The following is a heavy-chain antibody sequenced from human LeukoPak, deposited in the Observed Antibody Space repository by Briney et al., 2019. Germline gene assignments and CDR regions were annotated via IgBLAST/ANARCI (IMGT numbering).Heavy chain of an antibody. CDR1: GYTFTSYD. V-gene: IGHV1-8*01. CDR2: MNPNSGNT. J-gene: IGHJ6*03. Sequence: ASVKVSCKASGYTFTSYDINWVRQATGQGLEWMGWMNPNSGNTGYAQKFQGRVTMTRNTSISTAYMELSSLRSEDTAVYYCARGRGSSWPYYYYYYYMDVWGKGTTVTISS. CDR3: ARGRGSSWPYYYYYYYMDV. D-gene: IGHD6-13*01.